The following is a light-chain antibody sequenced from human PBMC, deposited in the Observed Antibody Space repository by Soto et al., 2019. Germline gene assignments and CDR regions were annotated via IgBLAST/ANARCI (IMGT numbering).Light chain of an antibody. J-gene: IGKJ4*01. CDR1: QSVSSSY. CDR2: GAS. CDR3: QQYGSSPLT. Sequence: EIVLTQSPGTLSLSPGERATLSCRASQSVSSSYLVWYQQRPGRAPRLLIYGASSRATGIPDRFSGSGSGTDFTLTISRLEPEDFAVYYCQQYGSSPLTFGGGTKVEI. V-gene: IGKV3-20*01.